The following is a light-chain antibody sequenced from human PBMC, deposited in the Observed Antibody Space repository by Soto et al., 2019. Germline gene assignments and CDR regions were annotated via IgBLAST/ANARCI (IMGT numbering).Light chain of an antibody. CDR2: GAS. Sequence: EAVLTQSPATLSVSPGERATLSCRASQSVATNLAWYQQRPGQAPRLLIYGASKRAIGLPARFSGSGSGTDFTLTISSLQSEDFAVYYCQQYNNWPWTFGQGTKVAIK. CDR3: QQYNNWPWT. J-gene: IGKJ1*01. V-gene: IGKV3-15*01. CDR1: QSVATN.